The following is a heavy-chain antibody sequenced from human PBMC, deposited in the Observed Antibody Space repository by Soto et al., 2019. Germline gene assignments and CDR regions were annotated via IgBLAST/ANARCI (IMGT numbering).Heavy chain of an antibody. D-gene: IGHD3-22*01. Sequence: SETLSLTCTVSGGSISSSSYYWGWIRQPPGKGLEWIGSIYYSGSTYYNPSLKSRVTISVDTSKNQFSLKLSSVTAADTAVYYCARLRLFAYDSSGYSFDYSSQGTSVTVSS. CDR1: GGSISSSSYY. CDR3: ARLRLFAYDSSGYSFDY. V-gene: IGHV4-39*01. J-gene: IGHJ4*02. CDR2: IYYSGST.